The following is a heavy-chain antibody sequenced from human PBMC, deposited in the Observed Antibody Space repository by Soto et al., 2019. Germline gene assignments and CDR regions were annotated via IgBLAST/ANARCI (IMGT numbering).Heavy chain of an antibody. CDR2: IYYSGST. Sequence: QVQLQESGPGLVKPSQTLSLTCTVSGGSISSGGYYWSWIHQHPGKGLEWIGYIYYSGSTYYNPSLKSRVTISVDTSKNQFSLKLSSVTAADTAVYYCARDPDSSSWYGEGRGGYGMDVWGQGTTVTVSS. V-gene: IGHV4-31*03. D-gene: IGHD6-13*01. J-gene: IGHJ6*02. CDR1: GGSISSGGYY. CDR3: ARDPDSSSWYGEGRGGYGMDV.